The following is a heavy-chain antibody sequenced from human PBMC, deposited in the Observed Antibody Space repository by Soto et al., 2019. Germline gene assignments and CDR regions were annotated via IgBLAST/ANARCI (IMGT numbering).Heavy chain of an antibody. CDR1: GGSFSGYY. CDR3: AGWGPITRRWFDP. D-gene: IGHD3-10*01. V-gene: IGHV4-34*01. Sequence: QVQLQQWGAGLLKPSETLSLTCAVYGGSFSGYYWSWIRQPPGKGLEWIGEINHSGSTNYNPSLKSRVTISVDTSKNQFSLKLSSVTAADTAVYYCAGWGPITRRWFDPWGQGTLVTVSS. J-gene: IGHJ5*02. CDR2: INHSGST.